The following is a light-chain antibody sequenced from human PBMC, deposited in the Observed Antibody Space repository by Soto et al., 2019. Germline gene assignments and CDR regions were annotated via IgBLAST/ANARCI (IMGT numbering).Light chain of an antibody. CDR1: SRDVGGYNY. CDR3: SSYVNYNTYVI. J-gene: IGLJ2*01. CDR2: EVS. Sequence: QSVLTQPASVSGSPGQSITISCTGTSRDVGGYNYVSWHQQHPGKAPKVIITEVSNRPSGVSNRVSGSKSGNTASLTISGLQAEDEADYYCSSYVNYNTYVIFGGGTK. V-gene: IGLV2-14*01.